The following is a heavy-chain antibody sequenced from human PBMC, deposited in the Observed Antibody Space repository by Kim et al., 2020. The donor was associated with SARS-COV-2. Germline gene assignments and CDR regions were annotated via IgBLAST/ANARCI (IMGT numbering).Heavy chain of an antibody. J-gene: IGHJ6*03. D-gene: IGHD2-2*01. CDR3: AKTSPLYYMDV. V-gene: IGHV4-39*01. Sequence: YYKPSLRSRVTISVDASKSQSSLKLSSVTAADTAVNYCAKTSPLYYMDVWGKGTTVTVSS.